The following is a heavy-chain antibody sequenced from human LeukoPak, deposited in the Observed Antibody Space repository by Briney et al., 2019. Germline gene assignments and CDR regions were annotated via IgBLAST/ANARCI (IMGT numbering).Heavy chain of an antibody. V-gene: IGHV3-33*01. CDR1: GFTLRSYG. J-gene: IGHJ4*02. D-gene: IGHD3-9*01. CDR2: NWYDGSNK. CDR3: ARGPYFDWLSPPTGDY. Sequence: GSLRLSCAASGFTLRSYGVHWVRQAPGKGLEGGAVNWYDGSNKYYADSVKDRLTNHIDNPKNKLSLPMHSLRAEDTAVYYCARGPYFDWLSPPTGDYCGQGTLVTVSS.